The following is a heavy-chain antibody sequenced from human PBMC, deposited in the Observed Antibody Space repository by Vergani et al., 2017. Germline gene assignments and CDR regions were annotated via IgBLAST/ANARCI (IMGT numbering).Heavy chain of an antibody. CDR1: GFRVTTYY. J-gene: IGHJ5*02. CDR3: AIITGTTRVP. CDR2: ISPDGSTT. D-gene: IGHD1-20*01. V-gene: IGHV3-74*02. Sequence: LVESGGGLVQPGGSLRLSCAASGFRVTTYYMSWVRQAPGKGLEWVSRISPDGSTTSYADSVKGRFTISRDNAKNTLYLQMTSLRAEDTAMYYCAIITGTTRVPWGQGTLVTVSS.